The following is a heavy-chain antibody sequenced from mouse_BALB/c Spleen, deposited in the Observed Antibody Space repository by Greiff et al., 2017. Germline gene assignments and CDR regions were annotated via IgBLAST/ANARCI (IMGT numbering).Heavy chain of an antibody. CDR3: ARYYEYDEWFAY. J-gene: IGHJ3*01. CDR1: GYTFTSYW. V-gene: IGHV1-69*02. CDR2: IDPSDSYT. Sequence: QVQLQQPGAELVKPGASVKLSCKASGYTFTSYWMHWVKQRPGQGLEWIGEIDPSDSYTNYNQKFKGKATLTVDKSSSTAYMQLSSLTSEDSAVYYCARYYEYDEWFAYWGQGTLVTVSA. D-gene: IGHD2-4*01.